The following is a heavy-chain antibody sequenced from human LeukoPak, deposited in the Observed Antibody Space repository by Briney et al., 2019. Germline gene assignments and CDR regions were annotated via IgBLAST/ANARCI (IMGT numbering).Heavy chain of an antibody. J-gene: IGHJ4*02. CDR3: AKDLRRGLDYFDY. CDR1: GFTFSSYA. Sequence: GGSLRLSCAASGFTFSSYALSWVRQAPGKGLEWVSAISGSGGSTYYADSVKGRFTIYRDNSKNTLYLQMNSLRAEDTAVYYCAKDLRRGLDYFDYWGQGTLVTVSS. CDR2: ISGSGGST. D-gene: IGHD2-2*03. V-gene: IGHV3-23*01.